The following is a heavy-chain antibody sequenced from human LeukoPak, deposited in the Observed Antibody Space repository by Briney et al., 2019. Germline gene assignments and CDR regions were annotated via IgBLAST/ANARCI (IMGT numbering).Heavy chain of an antibody. J-gene: IGHJ6*03. V-gene: IGHV3-30*04. CDR3: ARDSVAVAGTGTGYYYYYYMDV. D-gene: IGHD6-19*01. CDR2: ISYDGSNK. CDR1: GFTFSSYA. Sequence: GGSLRLSCAASGFTFSSYAMHWVRQAPGKGPEWVAVISYDGSNKYYADSVKGRFTISRDNSKNTLYLQMNSLRAEDTAVYYCARDSVAVAGTGTGYYYYYYMDVWGKGTTVTVSS.